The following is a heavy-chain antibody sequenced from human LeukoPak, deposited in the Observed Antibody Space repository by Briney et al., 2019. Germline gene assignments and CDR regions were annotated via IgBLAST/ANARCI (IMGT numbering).Heavy chain of an antibody. CDR1: GFTFDDYG. J-gene: IGHJ3*02. CDR2: VSWNSGTI. CDR3: AKGVVAAMADAFDI. Sequence: PGRSLRLSCAASGFTFDDYGMHWIRQAPGKGLEWVSGVSWNSGTIAYADSVKGRFTISRDNAKNSLYLQMNSLRAEDTALYYCAKGVVAAMADAFDIWGQGTMVTVSS. V-gene: IGHV3-9*01. D-gene: IGHD2-15*01.